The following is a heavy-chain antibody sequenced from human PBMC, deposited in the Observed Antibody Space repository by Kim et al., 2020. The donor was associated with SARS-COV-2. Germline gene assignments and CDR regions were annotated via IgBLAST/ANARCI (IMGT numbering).Heavy chain of an antibody. CDR2: ISSSSSYI. V-gene: IGHV3-21*01. CDR1: GFTFSSYS. Sequence: GGSLRLSCAASGFTFSSYSMNWVRQAPGKGLEWVSSISSSSSYIYYADSVKGRFTISRDNAKNSLYLQMNSLRAEDTAVYYCARDTSRLWFGELDYWGQGTLVTVSS. CDR3: ARDTSRLWFGELDY. J-gene: IGHJ4*02. D-gene: IGHD3-10*01.